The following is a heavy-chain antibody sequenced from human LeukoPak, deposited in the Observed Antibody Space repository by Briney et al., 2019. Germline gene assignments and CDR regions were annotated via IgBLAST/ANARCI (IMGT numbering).Heavy chain of an antibody. D-gene: IGHD3-10*01. Sequence: GGSLRLSCAASGFTFDDYAMHWVRQAPGKGLEWVSLISWDGGSTYYADSVKGRFTISRDNSKNSLYLQMNSLRAEDTALYYCAKDTGSGPTYYYYMDVWGKGTTVTVSS. CDR1: GFTFDDYA. J-gene: IGHJ6*03. CDR3: AKDTGSGPTYYYYMDV. V-gene: IGHV3-43D*03. CDR2: ISWDGGST.